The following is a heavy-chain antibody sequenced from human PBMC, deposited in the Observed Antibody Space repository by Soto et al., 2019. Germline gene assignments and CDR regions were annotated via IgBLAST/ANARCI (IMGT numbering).Heavy chain of an antibody. V-gene: IGHV1-3*01. Sequence: ASVKVSCKASGYTFTSYAMHWVRQAPGQRLEWMGWINAGNGNTKYSQKFQGRVTITRDTSASTAYMELSSLRSEDTAVYYCARDPHKYSSGWYSDYWGQGTLVTVSS. J-gene: IGHJ4*02. CDR3: ARDPHKYSSGWYSDY. CDR1: GYTFTSYA. CDR2: INAGNGNT. D-gene: IGHD6-19*01.